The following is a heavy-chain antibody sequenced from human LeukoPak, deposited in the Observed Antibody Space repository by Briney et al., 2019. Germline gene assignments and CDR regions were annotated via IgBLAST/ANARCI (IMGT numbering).Heavy chain of an antibody. CDR1: GFTFSSDW. CDR3: ARDLRGNIVVIVAADLSLDY. D-gene: IGHD2-15*01. CDR2: ISSSSSTI. J-gene: IGHJ4*02. Sequence: GGSLRLSCVASGFTFSSDWMSWVRQAPGKGLECVSYISSSSSTIYYADSVKGRFTISRDNAKNSVYLQMNTLRAQDTAVYYCARDLRGNIVVIVAADLSLDYWGQGTLVTVAS. V-gene: IGHV3-48*04.